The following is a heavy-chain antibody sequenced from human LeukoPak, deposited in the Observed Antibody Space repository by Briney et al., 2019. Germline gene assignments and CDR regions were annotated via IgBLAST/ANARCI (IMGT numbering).Heavy chain of an antibody. V-gene: IGHV4-39*01. D-gene: IGHD3-10*01. J-gene: IGHJ4*02. Sequence: PSETLSLTCTVSGGSISSSSYYWGWIRQPPGKGLEWIGSIYYSGSTYYNPSLKSRVTISVDTSKNQFSLKLTSVTAADTAVYFCARAVYGSGSLIFECWGQGTLVTVSS. CDR1: GGSISSSSYY. CDR2: IYYSGST. CDR3: ARAVYGSGSLIFEC.